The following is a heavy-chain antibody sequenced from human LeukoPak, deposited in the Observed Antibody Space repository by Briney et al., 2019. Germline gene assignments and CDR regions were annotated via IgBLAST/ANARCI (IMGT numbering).Heavy chain of an antibody. D-gene: IGHD3-10*01. CDR1: GFTFSDYY. J-gene: IGHJ4*02. CDR3: AGTMVRGAHDY. CDR2: ISSSGSTI. Sequence: NSGGSLRLSCAASGFTFSDYYMSWIRQAPGKGLEWVSYISSSGSTICYADSVKGRFTISRDNAKNSLYLQMNSLRAEDTAVYYCAGTMVRGAHDYWGQGTLVTVSS. V-gene: IGHV3-11*01.